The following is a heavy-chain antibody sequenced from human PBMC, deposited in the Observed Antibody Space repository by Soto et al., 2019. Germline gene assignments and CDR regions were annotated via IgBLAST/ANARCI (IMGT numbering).Heavy chain of an antibody. V-gene: IGHV4-34*01. CDR2: INHSGST. J-gene: IGHJ3*02. CDR1: GGSFSGYY. CDR3: ARTGYSSGWYKAAFDI. D-gene: IGHD6-19*01. Sequence: PSETLSLTCAVSGGSFSGYYWSWIRQPPGKGLEWIGEINHSGSTNYSPSLKSRVTISVDTSKNQFSLKLSSVTAADTAVYYCARTGYSSGWYKAAFDIWGQGTMVTVSS.